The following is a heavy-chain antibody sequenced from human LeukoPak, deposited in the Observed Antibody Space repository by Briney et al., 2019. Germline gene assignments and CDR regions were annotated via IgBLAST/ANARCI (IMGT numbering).Heavy chain of an antibody. CDR3: AVGLTTVTGTDY. V-gene: IGHV3-21*01. Sequence: GGSLRLSCAASGFTFGSYSMNWVRQAPGKGLEWVSSISSSSSYIYYADSVKGRFTISRDNAKNSLYLQMNSLRAEDTAVYYCAVGLTTVTGTDYWGQGTLVTVSS. D-gene: IGHD4-17*01. CDR2: ISSSSSYI. CDR1: GFTFGSYS. J-gene: IGHJ4*02.